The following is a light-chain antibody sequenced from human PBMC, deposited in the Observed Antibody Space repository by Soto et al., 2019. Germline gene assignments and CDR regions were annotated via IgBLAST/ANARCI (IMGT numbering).Light chain of an antibody. CDR1: QSVSSS. J-gene: IGKJ1*01. CDR3: QHYNSYSEA. V-gene: IGKV3-15*01. CDR2: GAS. Sequence: EIVMTQSPATLSLSPGERATLSCSASQSVSSSLAWYQQKPGQAPRLLIYGASTRATGIPARFSGSGSGTEFTLTISSLQPDDFATYYCQHYNSYSEAFGQGTKV.